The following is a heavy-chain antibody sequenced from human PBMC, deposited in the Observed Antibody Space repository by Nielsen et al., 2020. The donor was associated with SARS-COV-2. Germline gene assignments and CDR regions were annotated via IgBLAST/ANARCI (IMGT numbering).Heavy chain of an antibody. V-gene: IGHV3-13*05. D-gene: IGHD2-2*01. J-gene: IGHJ4*02. CDR1: GFTFSSYD. CDR3: AKDYRRAVVAPAADY. Sequence: GGSLRLSCAASGFTFSSYDMHWVRQATGKGLEWVSAIGAAGDPYYPGSVKGRFTISRDNSRNTLYLQMNSLRADDTAVYYCAKDYRRAVVAPAADYWGQGTLVTVSS. CDR2: IGAAGDP.